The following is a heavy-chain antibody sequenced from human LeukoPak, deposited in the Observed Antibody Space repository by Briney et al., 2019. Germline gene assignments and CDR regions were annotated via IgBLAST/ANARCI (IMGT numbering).Heavy chain of an antibody. D-gene: IGHD4-17*01. CDR2: IRRYDGSNK. V-gene: IGHV3-30*02. CDR3: AKVNGYGEPTDY. CDR1: GFTFSSYG. J-gene: IGHJ4*02. Sequence: GGSLRLSCAASGFTFSSYGMHWVRQAPGKGLEWVALIRRYDGSNKYYADSVKGRFTISRDNSKNTLYLLMNSLRAEDTAVYYCAKVNGYGEPTDYWGQGTLVTVSS.